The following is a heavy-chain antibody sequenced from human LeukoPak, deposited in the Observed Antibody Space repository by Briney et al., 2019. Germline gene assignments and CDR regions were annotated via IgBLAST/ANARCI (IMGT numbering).Heavy chain of an antibody. Sequence: GGSLRLSCAASGFTFGNFWMTWVRQAPGKGLEWVANIKQDGNEKYYADSVKGRFTVSRDNGKNSLDLQMNSLRADDTAVYYCARDTLGEGEDANYAVYYFDYWGQGTVVTVSS. J-gene: IGHJ4*02. D-gene: IGHD4/OR15-4a*01. V-gene: IGHV3-7*01. CDR3: ARDTLGEGEDANYAVYYFDY. CDR1: GFTFGNFW. CDR2: IKQDGNEK.